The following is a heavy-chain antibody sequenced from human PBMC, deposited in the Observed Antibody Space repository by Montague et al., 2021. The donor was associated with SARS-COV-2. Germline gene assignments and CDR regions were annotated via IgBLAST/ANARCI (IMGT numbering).Heavy chain of an antibody. CDR3: ARDNWGSSWYFQSGGMDV. V-gene: IGHV3-33*01. CDR2: IWYDGSNK. CDR1: GFTFSSYG. Sequence: SLRLSCAASGFTFSSYGMHWVRQAPGKGLEWVAVIWYDGSNKYYADSVKGRSTISRDNSKNTLYLQVNSLRAEDTAVYYCARDNWGSSWYFQSGGMDVWGQGTTVTVSS. J-gene: IGHJ6*02. D-gene: IGHD6-13*01.